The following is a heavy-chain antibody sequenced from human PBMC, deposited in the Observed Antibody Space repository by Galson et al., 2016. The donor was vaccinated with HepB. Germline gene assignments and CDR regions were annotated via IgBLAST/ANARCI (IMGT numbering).Heavy chain of an antibody. Sequence: SLRLSCAASGFAFSTYVMSWVRQAPGKGLEWVSAISGSGGSTYYADSVKGRFTISRDKSKNTLYLQMNSLRAEDTAVYYCAKEFYDYVWGNYRPRPVDYWGQGTLLTASS. CDR2: ISGSGGST. V-gene: IGHV3-23*01. D-gene: IGHD3-16*02. J-gene: IGHJ4*02. CDR1: GFAFSTYV. CDR3: AKEFYDYVWGNYRPRPVDY.